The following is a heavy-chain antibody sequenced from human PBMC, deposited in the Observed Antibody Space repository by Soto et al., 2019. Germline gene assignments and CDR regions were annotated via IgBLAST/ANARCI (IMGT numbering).Heavy chain of an antibody. D-gene: IGHD3-10*01. V-gene: IGHV3-64D*06. CDR2: ISPDGCST. CDR3: VQLDETFSSYYDAFDV. Sequence: GGSLILSCSAAGFTFSSYALPWVGEAPGEGLEYVSVISPDGCSTYYADSVKGRFTVSRDNSKNTLYLQMSSLRAEDTAIYYCVQLDETFSSYYDAFDVWGQGTMVTVSS. CDR1: GFTFSSYA. J-gene: IGHJ3*01.